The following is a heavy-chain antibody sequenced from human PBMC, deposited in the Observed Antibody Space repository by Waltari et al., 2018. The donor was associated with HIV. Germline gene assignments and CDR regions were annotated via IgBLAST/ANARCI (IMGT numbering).Heavy chain of an antibody. CDR2: ISWDGSNK. J-gene: IGHJ4*02. CDR1: GFTFTPSA. V-gene: IGHV3-30-3*01. CDR3: GREGDYYDSSPFDY. D-gene: IGHD3-22*01. Sequence: QVQLVESGGGVVQPGRSLRLSCAASGFTFTPSAMHWVRQAPGKGLEWVAVISWDGSNKHYADSVKGRCTISRDNSRNSLYLQMSSLRAEDTAVYYCGREGDYYDSSPFDYWGQGTLVTVSS.